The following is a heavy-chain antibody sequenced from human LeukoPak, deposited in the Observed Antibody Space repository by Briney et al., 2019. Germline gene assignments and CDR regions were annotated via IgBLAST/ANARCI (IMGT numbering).Heavy chain of an antibody. CDR2: INHSGST. CDR3: ARERNYYGSGRLDY. Sequence: SETLSLTCAVYGGSFSGYYWSWIRQPLGKGLEWIGEINHSGSTSYNPSLKSRVTISVDTSKNQFSLKLSSVTAADTAVYYCARERNYYGSGRLDYWGQGTLVTVSS. V-gene: IGHV4-34*01. D-gene: IGHD3-10*01. J-gene: IGHJ4*02. CDR1: GGSFSGYY.